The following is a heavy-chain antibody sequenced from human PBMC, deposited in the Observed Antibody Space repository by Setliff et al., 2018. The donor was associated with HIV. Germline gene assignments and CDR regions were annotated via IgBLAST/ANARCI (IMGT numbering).Heavy chain of an antibody. V-gene: IGHV4-34*01. CDR2: INQSGNT. CDR1: GGSLSGYY. CDR3: AREGGQGYSGSGSFYHRNFDL. D-gene: IGHD3-10*01. J-gene: IGHJ2*01. Sequence: NPSETRSLTCAVYGGSLSGYYWSWVRQSPGRGLEWIGEINQSGNTNFNPSLKSRLIISVDTSKSQFSLKLTSVTAADTALYYCAREGGQGYSGSGSFYHRNFDLWGRGTLVTVSS.